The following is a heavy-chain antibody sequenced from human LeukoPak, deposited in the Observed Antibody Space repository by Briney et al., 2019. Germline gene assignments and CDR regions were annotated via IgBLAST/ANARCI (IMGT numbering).Heavy chain of an antibody. D-gene: IGHD4-17*01. CDR1: GFTFRSYA. Sequence: PGGSLRLSCAASGFTFRSYAMSWVRQAPGKGLEWVSAISGSGGSTYYADSVKGRFTISRDNSKNTLYLQMNSLRAEDTAVYYCYGAIEIDNFDYWGQGTLVTVSS. J-gene: IGHJ4*02. CDR3: YGAIEIDNFDY. V-gene: IGHV3-23*01. CDR2: ISGSGGST.